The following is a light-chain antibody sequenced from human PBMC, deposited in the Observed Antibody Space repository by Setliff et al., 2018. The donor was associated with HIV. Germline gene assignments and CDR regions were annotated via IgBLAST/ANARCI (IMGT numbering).Light chain of an antibody. J-gene: IGLJ1*01. V-gene: IGLV1-40*01. CDR3: QSFDSSLSV. CDR2: NNN. Sequence: QFVLTQPPSVSGAPGQRVTISCTGSSSNIGAGFDVHWYQLVPDTAPRLLIHNNNNRPSGVPDRFSGYRSGASASLAIAGLQADDEADYFCQSFDSSLSVFGTGTKVTVL. CDR1: SSNIGAGFD.